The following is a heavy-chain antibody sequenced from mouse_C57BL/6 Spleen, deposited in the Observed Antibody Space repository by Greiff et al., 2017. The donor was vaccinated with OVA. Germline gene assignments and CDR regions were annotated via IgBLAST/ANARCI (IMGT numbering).Heavy chain of an antibody. D-gene: IGHD4-1*01. CDR2: IRSKSNNYAT. J-gene: IGHJ4*01. CDR3: VRHANWDYYYAMDY. Sequence: EVKVVESGGGLVQPKGSLKLSRAASGFSFNTYAMNWVRQAPGKGLEWVARIRSKSNNYATYYADSVKDRFTISRDDSESMLYLQMNNLKTEDTAMYYCVRHANWDYYYAMDYWGQGTSVTVSS. CDR1: GFSFNTYA. V-gene: IGHV10-1*01.